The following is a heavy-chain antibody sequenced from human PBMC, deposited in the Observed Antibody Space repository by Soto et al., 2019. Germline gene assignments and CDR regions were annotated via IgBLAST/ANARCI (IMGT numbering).Heavy chain of an antibody. CDR1: VGSISSYY. V-gene: IGHV4-59*01. CDR2: IYYSGST. Sequence: PPETLSLTCTVSVGSISSYYWSWIRQPPGMGLEWIGSIYYSGSTYYNPSLKSRVTVSVDTSKNQFSLKLISVTTADTAVYFCAREGNLGRWIQPLDSWGQGTLVTVSS. D-gene: IGHD2-2*03. J-gene: IGHJ4*02. CDR3: AREGNLGRWIQPLDS.